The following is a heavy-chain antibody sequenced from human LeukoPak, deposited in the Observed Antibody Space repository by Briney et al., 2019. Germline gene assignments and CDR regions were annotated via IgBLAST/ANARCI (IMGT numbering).Heavy chain of an antibody. Sequence: PSETLSLTCTVSGGSISSYYWSWIRQPPGKGLEWIGYIYYSGSTNYNPSLKSRATISVDTSKNQFSLKLSSVTAADTAVYYCARTDSYYYYMDVWGKGTTVTVSS. V-gene: IGHV4-59*01. CDR1: GGSISSYY. J-gene: IGHJ6*03. CDR2: IYYSGST. CDR3: ARTDSYYYYMDV.